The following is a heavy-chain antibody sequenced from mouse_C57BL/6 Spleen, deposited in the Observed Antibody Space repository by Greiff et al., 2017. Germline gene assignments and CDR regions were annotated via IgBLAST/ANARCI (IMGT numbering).Heavy chain of an antibody. CDR3: AREGQTGTCDY. Sequence: DVQLVESGGDLVKPGGSLKLSCAASGFTFSSYGMSWVRQTPDKRLEWVATISSGGSYTYYPDRVKGRLTISRDNAKNTLYLQMSSLKSENTAKYYCAREGQTGTCDYWGQDTTRTVSS. CDR1: GFTFSSYG. V-gene: IGHV5-6*01. CDR2: ISSGGSYT. D-gene: IGHD4-1*01. J-gene: IGHJ2*01.